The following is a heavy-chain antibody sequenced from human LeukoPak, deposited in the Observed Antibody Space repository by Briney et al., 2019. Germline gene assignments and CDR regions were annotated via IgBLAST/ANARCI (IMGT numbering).Heavy chain of an antibody. V-gene: IGHV1-18*01. J-gene: IGHJ6*03. CDR3: ARGAVNRYNWNDDNFYYYYMDV. CDR1: GYTFTSYG. CDR2: ISGYNGYT. D-gene: IGHD1-1*01. Sequence: ASVKASCKASGYTFTSYGINWVRQAPGQGLEWMGWISGYNGYTYYAQKLQGRVTMTADTSTSTAYMELRSLRSGDTAVYYCARGAVNRYNWNDDNFYYYYMDVWGKGTTVTISS.